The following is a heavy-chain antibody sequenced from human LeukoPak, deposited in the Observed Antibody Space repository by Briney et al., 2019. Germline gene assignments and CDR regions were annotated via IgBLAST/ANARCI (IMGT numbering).Heavy chain of an antibody. J-gene: IGHJ3*02. V-gene: IGHV1-69*13. CDR1: GGTFSSYA. Sequence: SVKVSCKASGGTFSSYAISWVRQAPGQGLEWMGGIIPIFGTANYAQKFQGRVTITADESTSTAYMELSSLRSEDTAVYYCARVSPGIAAAGTPDEYAFDIWGQGTMVTVSS. CDR2: IIPIFGTA. D-gene: IGHD6-13*01. CDR3: ARVSPGIAAAGTPDEYAFDI.